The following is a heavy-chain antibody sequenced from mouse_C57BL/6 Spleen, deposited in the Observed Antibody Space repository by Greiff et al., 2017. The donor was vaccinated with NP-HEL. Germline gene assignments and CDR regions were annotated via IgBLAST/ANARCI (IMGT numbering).Heavy chain of an antibody. CDR2: IDPEDVGT. V-gene: IGHV14-2*01. CDR3: ARTDDHDCNELVY. Sequence: EVQLQQSGAELVKPGASVKLSCTASGFNLKDYYMHWVKQRTDPGLEWIGRIDPEDVGTKYAPKFQGKATITADTSTNTAYLQLSSLTSGDTAVYYLARTDDHDCNELVYWGQGNTLTVAS. D-gene: IGHD2-4*01. CDR1: GFNLKDYY. J-gene: IGHJ2*01.